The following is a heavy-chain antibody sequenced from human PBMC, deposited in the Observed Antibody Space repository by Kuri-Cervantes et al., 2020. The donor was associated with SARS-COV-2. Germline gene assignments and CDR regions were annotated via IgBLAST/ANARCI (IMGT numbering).Heavy chain of an antibody. CDR3: ARFPQWLLGAFDI. J-gene: IGHJ3*02. CDR2: ISSGSEYI. Sequence: GGSLRLSCAAPGFTFSAYSMNWVRQAPGKGLEWVSSISSGSEYILYADSAKGRFTISKDTSKNQVVLTMTNMDPVDTATYYCARFPQWLLGAFDIWGQGTMVTVSS. D-gene: IGHD3-22*01. V-gene: IGHV3-21*03. CDR1: GFTFSAYS.